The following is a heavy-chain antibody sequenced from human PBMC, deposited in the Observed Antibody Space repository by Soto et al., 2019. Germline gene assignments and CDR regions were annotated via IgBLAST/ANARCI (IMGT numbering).Heavy chain of an antibody. V-gene: IGHV1-8*01. CDR1: GDTLTSYD. Sequence: PSVKACCKASGDTLTSYDINWARQATGQGLEWMGWMNPNSGNTGYAQKFQGRVTMTRNTSISTAYMELSSLRSEDTAVYYCARVRYYYGSGSKTNWFDPWGQGTLVTVSS. CDR2: MNPNSGNT. J-gene: IGHJ5*02. CDR3: ARVRYYYGSGSKTNWFDP. D-gene: IGHD3-10*01.